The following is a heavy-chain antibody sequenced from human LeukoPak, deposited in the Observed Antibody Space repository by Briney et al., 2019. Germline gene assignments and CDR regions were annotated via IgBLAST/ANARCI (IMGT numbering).Heavy chain of an antibody. D-gene: IGHD6-13*01. J-gene: IGHJ4*02. V-gene: IGHV3-21*01. CDR1: GFVFSSYS. CDR3: TRAHSSDWYWLDY. CDR2: ITSGSDYI. Sequence: TGGSLRLSCAASGFVFSSYSMNWVRQAPGKGLEWVSSITSGSDYIYYADSVKGRFTISRDNAKKSLYLQMNSLRAEDTAVYYCTRAHSSDWYWLDYWGQGTLVTVSS.